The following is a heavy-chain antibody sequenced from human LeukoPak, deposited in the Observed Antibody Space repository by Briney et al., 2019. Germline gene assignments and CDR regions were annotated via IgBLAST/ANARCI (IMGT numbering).Heavy chain of an antibody. CDR1: GFTFSNAW. J-gene: IGHJ4*02. CDR3: TVRTIGYSYGYGFDY. V-gene: IGHV3-15*01. Sequence: GGSLRLSCAASGFTFSNAWMSWVRQAPGKGLEWVGRIKSKTDGGTTDYAAPVKGRFTISRDDSKNTLYLQMNSPKTEDTAVYYCTVRTIGYSYGYGFDYWGQGTLVTVSS. CDR2: IKSKTDGGTT. D-gene: IGHD5-18*01.